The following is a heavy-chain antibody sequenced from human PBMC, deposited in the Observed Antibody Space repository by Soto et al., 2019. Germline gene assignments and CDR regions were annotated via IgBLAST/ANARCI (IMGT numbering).Heavy chain of an antibody. CDR1: GFTFSSYW. J-gene: IGHJ3*02. V-gene: IGHV3-7*01. Sequence: EVQLVESGGGLVQPGGSLRLSCAASGFTFSSYWMSWVRQAPGKGLEWVANIKQDGSEKYYVDSVMGRFTISRDNAKNSLYLQMNSLRAEDTAVYYCARGYCGGDCYHIDAFDIWGQGTMVTVSS. D-gene: IGHD2-21*01. CDR3: ARGYCGGDCYHIDAFDI. CDR2: IKQDGSEK.